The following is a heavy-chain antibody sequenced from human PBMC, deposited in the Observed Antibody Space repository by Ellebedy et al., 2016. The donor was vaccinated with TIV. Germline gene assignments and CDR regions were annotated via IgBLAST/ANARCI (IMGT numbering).Heavy chain of an antibody. J-gene: IGHJ4*02. CDR1: GYTFTGYY. V-gene: IGHV1-2*04. CDR2: INPNSGGT. CDR3: ARAFSTHSSSSDY. D-gene: IGHD6-6*01. Sequence: AASVKVSCKASGYTFTGYYMHWARQAPGQGLEWMGWINPNSGGTNYAQKFQGWVTMTRDTSISTAYMELRRLRSDDTAVYYCARAFSTHSSSSDYWGQGTLVTVSS.